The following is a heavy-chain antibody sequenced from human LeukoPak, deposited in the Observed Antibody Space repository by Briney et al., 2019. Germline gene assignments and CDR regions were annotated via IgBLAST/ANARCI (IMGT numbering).Heavy chain of an antibody. CDR1: GFSLTPNGVG. Sequence: SGPTLVKPTQTLTLTCSFSGFSLTPNGVGVAWLRQPPGKALEWLAVIYWNDHKRYTPSLENRLTITKDTSKNQVVLTMTNMDPADTATYFRAHRDKSFGVIKNENWFDPWGPGTPVTVSS. CDR2: IYWNDHK. D-gene: IGHD3-3*01. J-gene: IGHJ5*02. CDR3: AHRDKSFGVIKNENWFDP. V-gene: IGHV2-5*01.